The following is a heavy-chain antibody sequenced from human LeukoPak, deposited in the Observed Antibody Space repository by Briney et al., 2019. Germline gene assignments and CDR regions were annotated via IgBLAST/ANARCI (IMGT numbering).Heavy chain of an antibody. D-gene: IGHD4-11*01. Sequence: GGSLRLSCAASGFTFSSYAMSWVRQAPGKGLEWVAVIWYDGSNKYYADSVRGRFTISRDNSKNTLYLQMNSLRAEDTAVYYCARKPLSYSDYEVDYWGQGTLVTVSS. V-gene: IGHV3-33*08. CDR3: ARKPLSYSDYEVDY. J-gene: IGHJ4*02. CDR1: GFTFSSYA. CDR2: IWYDGSNK.